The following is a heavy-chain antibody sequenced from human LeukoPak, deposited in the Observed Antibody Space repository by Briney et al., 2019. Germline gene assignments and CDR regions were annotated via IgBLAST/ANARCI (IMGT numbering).Heavy chain of an antibody. V-gene: IGHV4-34*01. CDR3: SGEMEVGQYDAFDI. D-gene: IGHD1-26*01. CDR2: INHRGST. Sequence: SETLSLTCAAYGGSFSGYYWSWIRQPPGKGLEWIGEINHRGSTNYNPSLMNRVTISVDTYNKQFSLTQISVTTADTAVSYYSGEMEVGQYDAFDIWGQGTMVTVPS. CDR1: GGSFSGYY. J-gene: IGHJ3*02.